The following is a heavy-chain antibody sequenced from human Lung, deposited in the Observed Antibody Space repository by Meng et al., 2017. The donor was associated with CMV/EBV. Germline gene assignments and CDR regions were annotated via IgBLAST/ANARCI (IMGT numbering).Heavy chain of an antibody. D-gene: IGHD3-10*01. Sequence: SETLSLTCTVSGGSISSGGYYWSWIRQHPGKGLEWIGYIYYSGSTYYNPSLKSRVTISVDTSKNQFSLKLSSVTAADTAVYYCASKPDYYGSGSYYYYGMDVWGQGTTVTVSS. CDR2: IYYSGST. CDR1: GGSISSGGYY. J-gene: IGHJ6*02. CDR3: ASKPDYYGSGSYYYYGMDV. V-gene: IGHV4-31*03.